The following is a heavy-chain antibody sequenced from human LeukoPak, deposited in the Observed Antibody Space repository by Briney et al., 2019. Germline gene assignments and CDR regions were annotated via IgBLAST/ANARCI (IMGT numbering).Heavy chain of an antibody. CDR1: GASISSYY. V-gene: IGHV4-4*07. Sequence: SETLSLTCTVSGASISSYYWSWIRQPAGKGLEWIGRIYTTGSTNDNPSLKSRVTMSVDTSNNQFYLRLSSVTAADTAVYYCARGRRKHIAAAGTKYWGQGTLVTVSS. CDR3: ARGRRKHIAAAGTKY. D-gene: IGHD6-13*01. CDR2: IYTTGST. J-gene: IGHJ4*02.